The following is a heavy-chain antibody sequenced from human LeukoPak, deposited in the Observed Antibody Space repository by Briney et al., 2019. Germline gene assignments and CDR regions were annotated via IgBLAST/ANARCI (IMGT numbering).Heavy chain of an antibody. D-gene: IGHD6-13*01. CDR2: ISSSSSTI. CDR3: ARVRYSPDY. V-gene: IGHV3-48*01. CDR1: GFTVTNNC. J-gene: IGHJ4*02. Sequence: GGSLRLSCVASGFTVTNNCMSWVRQAPGKGLEWVSYISSSSSTIYYADSVKGRFTISRDNAKYSLYLQMNSLRAEDTAVYYCARVRYSPDYWGQGTLVTVSS.